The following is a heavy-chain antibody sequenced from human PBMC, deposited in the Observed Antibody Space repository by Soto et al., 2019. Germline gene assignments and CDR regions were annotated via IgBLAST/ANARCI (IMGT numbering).Heavy chain of an antibody. CDR1: GFTFSSYS. V-gene: IGHV3-48*02. D-gene: IGHD4-17*01. CDR3: ARCTGGPDGDPFDY. CDR2: ISSSSSTI. J-gene: IGHJ4*02. Sequence: EVQLVESGGGLVQPGGSLRLSCAASGFTFSSYSMNWVRQAPGKGLEWVSYISSSSSTIYYADSVKGRFTISRDNAKNSLYLQMNSLRDEDTAVYYCARCTGGPDGDPFDYWSQGTLVTVSS.